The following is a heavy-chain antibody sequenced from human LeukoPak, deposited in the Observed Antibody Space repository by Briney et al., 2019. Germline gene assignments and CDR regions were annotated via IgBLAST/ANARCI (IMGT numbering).Heavy chain of an antibody. CDR3: AKGRWSSGWYYFDY. CDR1: GFTFSSYA. J-gene: IGHJ4*02. V-gene: IGHV3-23*01. D-gene: IGHD6-19*01. Sequence: PGGSLRLSCAASGFTFSSYAMSWVRQAPGKGLEWVSAISGSGGSTYYADSVKGRFTISRDDSKNTLYLQMNSLRAEDTAVYYCAKGRWSSGWYYFDYWGQGTLVTVSS. CDR2: ISGSGGST.